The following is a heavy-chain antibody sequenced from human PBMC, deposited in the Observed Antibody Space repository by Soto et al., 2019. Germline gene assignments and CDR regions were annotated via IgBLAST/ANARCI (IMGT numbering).Heavy chain of an antibody. CDR3: ARGRGRYSSGWSWFDP. Sequence: TLSLTCTVSGGSISSGDYYWSWIRQPPGKGLEWIGEIFQSGSTNYTPSLESRVTISVDKSKNQFSLTLTSVTAADTAVYFCARGRGRYSSGWSWFDPWGQGILVTVSS. CDR2: IFQSGST. D-gene: IGHD6-19*01. V-gene: IGHV4-30-4*01. CDR1: GGSISSGDYY. J-gene: IGHJ5*02.